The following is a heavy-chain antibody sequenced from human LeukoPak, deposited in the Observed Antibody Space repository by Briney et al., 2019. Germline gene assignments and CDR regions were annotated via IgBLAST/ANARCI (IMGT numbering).Heavy chain of an antibody. CDR1: GGTFSSYA. CDR2: IIPIFGTA. CDR3: AHTIVVVPAAILDGGLYFDY. D-gene: IGHD2-2*02. V-gene: IGHV1-69*13. Sequence: SVKVSCKASGGTFSSYAISWVRQAPGQGLEWMGGIIPIFGTANYAQKFQGRVTITADESTSTAYMELSSLRSEDTAAYYCAHTIVVVPAAILDGGLYFDYWGQGTLVTVSS. J-gene: IGHJ4*02.